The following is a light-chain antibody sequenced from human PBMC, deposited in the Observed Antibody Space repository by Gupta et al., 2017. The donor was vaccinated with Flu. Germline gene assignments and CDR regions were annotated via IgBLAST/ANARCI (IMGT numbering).Light chain of an antibody. CDR2: DVS. CDR1: YSDVGGFNH. CDR3: CSYAGSDTFWV. Sequence: SISCTGTYSDVGGFNHVSWYRQLPGKAPKLVIYDVSKRHPGVPDRFSGSKSGNTASLTISGPQAEDEADYYCCSYAGSDTFWVFGGGTKLTV. J-gene: IGLJ3*02. V-gene: IGLV2-11*03.